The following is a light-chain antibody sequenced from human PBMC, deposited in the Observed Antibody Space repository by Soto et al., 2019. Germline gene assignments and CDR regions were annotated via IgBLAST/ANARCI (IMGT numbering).Light chain of an antibody. V-gene: IGLV2-23*01. CDR3: CSYAGSTTYV. Sequence: QSVLTQPASVSGSPGQSITISFTGTSSDAGSYNLVSWYQQHPGKAPKLMIYEGSKRPSGVSNRFSGSKSGNTASLTISGLQADDEADYYCCSYAGSTTYVLGTATKVTV. J-gene: IGLJ1*01. CDR2: EGS. CDR1: SSDAGSYNL.